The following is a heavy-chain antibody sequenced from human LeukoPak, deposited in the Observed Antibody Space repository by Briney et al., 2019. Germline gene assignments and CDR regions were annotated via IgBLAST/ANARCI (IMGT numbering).Heavy chain of an antibody. CDR1: GGSISSYY. Sequence: SETLSLTCTVSGGSISSYYWSWIRQPPGKGLEWIGYIYYSGSTNYNPSLKGRVTISVDTSKNQFSLKLSSVTAADTAVYYCAREYYDILTGFQTPVFDYWGQGTLVTVSS. CDR3: AREYYDILTGFQTPVFDY. V-gene: IGHV4-59*01. CDR2: IYYSGST. J-gene: IGHJ4*02. D-gene: IGHD3-9*01.